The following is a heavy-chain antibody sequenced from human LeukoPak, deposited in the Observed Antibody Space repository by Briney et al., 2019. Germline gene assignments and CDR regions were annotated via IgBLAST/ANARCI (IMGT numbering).Heavy chain of an antibody. Sequence: SETLSLTCAVYGGSFSGYYWSWIRQPPGKGLEWIGEINHSGSTNYNPSLKSRVTISVDTSKNQFSLKLSSVTAADTAVYYCARGRKRGSGWHWFDPWGQGTLVTVSS. V-gene: IGHV4-34*01. CDR2: INHSGST. CDR1: GGSFSGYY. J-gene: IGHJ5*02. CDR3: ARGRKRGSGWHWFDP. D-gene: IGHD6-19*01.